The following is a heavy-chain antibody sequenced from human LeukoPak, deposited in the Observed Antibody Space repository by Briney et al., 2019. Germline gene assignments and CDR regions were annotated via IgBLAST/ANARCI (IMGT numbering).Heavy chain of an antibody. V-gene: IGHV1-18*01. D-gene: IGHD3-22*01. CDR2: ISAYNGNT. J-gene: IGHJ4*02. CDR3: ARDPSYDSSGYYLGEIDY. Sequence: GASVKVSCKASGYTFTSYGISWVRQAPGQGLEWMGWISAYNGNTNYAQKLQGRVTMTTDTSTSTAYMELRSLRSDDTAVYYCARDPSYDSSGYYLGEIDYWGQGTLVTVSS. CDR1: GYTFTSYG.